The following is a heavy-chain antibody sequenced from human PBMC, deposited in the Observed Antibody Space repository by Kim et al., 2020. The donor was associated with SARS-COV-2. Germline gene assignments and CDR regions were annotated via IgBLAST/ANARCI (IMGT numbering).Heavy chain of an antibody. J-gene: IGHJ6*02. Sequence: GGSLRLSCAASGFIFSSYAMSWVRQAPGKGLEWVSIISGSGGSTSYTDSVKGRFTISRDNSKNRLEMQMNSLSADDTAVYYCAKGVCGGYSGSSTCSLDVWGQGTTVTVSS. CDR2: ISGSGGST. CDR3: AKGVCGGYSGSSTCSLDV. CDR1: GFIFSSYA. D-gene: IGHD5-12*01. V-gene: IGHV3-23*01.